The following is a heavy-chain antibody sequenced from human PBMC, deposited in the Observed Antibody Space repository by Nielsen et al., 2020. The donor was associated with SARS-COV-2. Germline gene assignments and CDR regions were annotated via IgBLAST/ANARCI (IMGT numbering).Heavy chain of an antibody. CDR3: AGVWSGYDLGHHYYYYYMDV. D-gene: IGHD5-12*01. J-gene: IGHJ6*03. CDR1: GDSINYFY. CDR2: IYYSGTT. V-gene: IGHV4-59*01. Sequence: SETLSLTCTVSGDSINYFYLSWIRQPPGKGLEWIGYIYYSGTTNYNPSLKSRVTISVDTSKNQFSLKLSSVTAADTAVYYCAGVWSGYDLGHHYYYYYMDVWGKGTTVTVSS.